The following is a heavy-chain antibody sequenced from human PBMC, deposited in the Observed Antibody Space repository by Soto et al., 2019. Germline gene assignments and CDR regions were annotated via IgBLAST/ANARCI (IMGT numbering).Heavy chain of an antibody. V-gene: IGHV3-7*01. CDR1: GFALSSFW. J-gene: IGHJ4*02. Sequence: EVQLVESGGDLVQPGGSLRLSCVASGFALSSFWMTWVRQAPGKGLEWVAKIKGDGSEQNYVGSVRGRFTISRDNAKNSVYLQMNSLRADDTAVYYCTRNQVKADYWGQGTLVTVSS. D-gene: IGHD3-22*01. CDR2: IKGDGSEQ. CDR3: TRNQVKADY.